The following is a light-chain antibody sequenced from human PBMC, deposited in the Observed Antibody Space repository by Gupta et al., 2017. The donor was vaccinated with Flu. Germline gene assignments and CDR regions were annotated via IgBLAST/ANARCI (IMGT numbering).Light chain of an antibody. CDR2: EVT. Sequence: SVSIFCSATSSDAYNYNHFSWYQQAPGTAPRLIIYEVTKRPWGVPDRFSGSKSGNTASLTIFGLRPEDEADYYCTFYMTSGTYVFGTGTKVTVL. J-gene: IGLJ1*01. CDR1: SSDAYNYNH. V-gene: IGLV2-18*01. CDR3: TFYMTSGTYV.